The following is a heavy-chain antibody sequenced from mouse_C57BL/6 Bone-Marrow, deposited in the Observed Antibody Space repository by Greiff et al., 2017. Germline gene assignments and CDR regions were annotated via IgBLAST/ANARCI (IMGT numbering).Heavy chain of an antibody. Sequence: QVQLQQSGTELVKPGASVKLSCKASGFTFTSYWMHWVKQRPGHGLEWIGNINPSNGGTNYNEKFKSKATQTVDKPSSTACMQLSSLTSEDSAIDYCHYGNYVHWYWDVGGGGTTVTVTS. CDR3: HYGNYVHWYWDV. CDR2: INPSNGGT. CDR1: GFTFTSYW. J-gene: IGHJ1*01. D-gene: IGHD2-1*01. V-gene: IGHV1-53*01.